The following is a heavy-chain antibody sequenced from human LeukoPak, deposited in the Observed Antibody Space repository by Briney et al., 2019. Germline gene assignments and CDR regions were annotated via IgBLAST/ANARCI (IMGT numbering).Heavy chain of an antibody. J-gene: IGHJ4*02. D-gene: IGHD5-18*01. Sequence: SETLSLTCTVSGGSISSGSYYWSWIQQPAGKGLEWIGRIYTSGSTNYNPSLKSRVTISIDTSKNQFSLKLSSVTAADTAVYYCASGAPRSGFYWGQGTLVTVSS. CDR3: ASGAPRSGFY. CDR2: IYTSGST. CDR1: GGSISSGSYY. V-gene: IGHV4-61*02.